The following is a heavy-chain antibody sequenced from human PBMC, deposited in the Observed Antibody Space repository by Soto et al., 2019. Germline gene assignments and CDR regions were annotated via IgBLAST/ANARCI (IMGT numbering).Heavy chain of an antibody. CDR1: GYSFTSYW. D-gene: IGHD5-12*01. J-gene: IGHJ6*02. CDR3: VRNYRGWYRGDDSGYDGMDV. V-gene: IGHV5-10-1*01. Sequence: GDSLNISCKGSGYSFTSYWISWVRQMPGKGLEWMGRIDPSDSYTNYSPSFQGHVTISADKSISTAYLQWSSLKASDTAMYYCVRNYRGWYRGDDSGYDGMDVWGQGTKVTV. CDR2: IDPSDSYT.